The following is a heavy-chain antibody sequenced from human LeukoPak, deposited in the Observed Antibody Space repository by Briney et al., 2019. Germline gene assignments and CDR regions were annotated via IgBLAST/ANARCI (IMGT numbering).Heavy chain of an antibody. CDR1: GYTFTSYG. CDR3: ARYLGTGTTIPFDY. J-gene: IGHJ4*02. D-gene: IGHD1-7*01. Sequence: GASVTVSCTASGYTFTSYGISWVRQAPGQGLEWMGWISAYNGNTNYAQKLQGRVTMTTDTSTSTAYMELRSLRSDDTAVYYCARYLGTGTTIPFDYWGQGTLVTVSS. CDR2: ISAYNGNT. V-gene: IGHV1-18*01.